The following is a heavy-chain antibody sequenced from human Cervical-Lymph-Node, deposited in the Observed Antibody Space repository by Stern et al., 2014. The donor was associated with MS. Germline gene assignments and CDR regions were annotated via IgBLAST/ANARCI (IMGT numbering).Heavy chain of an antibody. J-gene: IGHJ3*02. V-gene: IGHV1-69*17. CDR2: IFLLFGIT. CDR1: GGTFSSFG. D-gene: IGHD2-2*01. Sequence: QVQLVQSGAEVKKSGSSVKVSCKAAGGTFSSFGISWVRQAPGQGLEWMGGIFLLFGITNSAQKFQGRVTITADKSTGTAYMELSSLRPEDTAIYYCARDGPDIVVEPAAIGAFDIWGQGTMVTVSS. CDR3: ARDGPDIVVEPAAIGAFDI.